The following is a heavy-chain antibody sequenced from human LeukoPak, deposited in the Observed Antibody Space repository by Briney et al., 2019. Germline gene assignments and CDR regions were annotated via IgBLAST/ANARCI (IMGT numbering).Heavy chain of an antibody. CDR3: AKDHRYSYGYYFDY. CDR2: ISYDGSNK. CDR1: GFTFSSYG. V-gene: IGHV3-30*18. J-gene: IGHJ4*02. D-gene: IGHD5-18*01. Sequence: GGSLRLSSAASGFTFSSYGMHWVRQAPGKGLEWVAVISYDGSNKYYADSVKGRFTISRDNSKNTLYLQMNSLRAEDTAVYYCAKDHRYSYGYYFDYWGQGTLVTVSS.